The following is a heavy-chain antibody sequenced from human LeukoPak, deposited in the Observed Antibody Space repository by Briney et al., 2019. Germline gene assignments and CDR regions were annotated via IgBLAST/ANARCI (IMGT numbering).Heavy chain of an antibody. Sequence: ASVKVSCKASGYTFTGYYMHWVRQATGQGLEWMGRINPNSGGTNYAQKFQGRVTMTRDTSISTAYMELSRLRSDDTAVYYCLIGCSGGSCYEQPDYWGQGTLVTVFS. V-gene: IGHV1-2*06. CDR3: LIGCSGGSCYEQPDY. D-gene: IGHD2-15*01. CDR1: GYTFTGYY. J-gene: IGHJ4*02. CDR2: INPNSGGT.